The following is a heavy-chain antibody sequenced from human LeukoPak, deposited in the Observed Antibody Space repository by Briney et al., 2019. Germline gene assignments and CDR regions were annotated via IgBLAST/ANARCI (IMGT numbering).Heavy chain of an antibody. CDR3: ARGLLILPDWNYPYFDY. J-gene: IGHJ4*02. CDR2: RIPLFGTA. CDR1: GGTFRSYA. D-gene: IGHD1-7*01. Sequence: SVKVSCKASGGTFRSYAISWVRQAPGQGLEWVGGRIPLFGTANYAQKFQGRVTITADESTSTAYMELSSLRSEDTAVYYCARGLLILPDWNYPYFDYWGQGTLVTVSS. V-gene: IGHV1-69*13.